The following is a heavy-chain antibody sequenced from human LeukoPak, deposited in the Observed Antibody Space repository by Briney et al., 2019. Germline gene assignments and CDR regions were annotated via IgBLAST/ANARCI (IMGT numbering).Heavy chain of an antibody. CDR1: GGSFSGYY. CDR2: INHSGST. CDR3: ARGLRHGFSPITMIVVVDY. Sequence: SGTLSLTCAVYGGSFSGYYWSWIRQPPGKGLEWIGEINHSGSTNYNPSLKSRVTISVDTSKNQFSLKLSSVTAADTAVYYCARGLRHGFSPITMIVVVDYWGQGTLVTVSS. J-gene: IGHJ4*02. V-gene: IGHV4-34*01. D-gene: IGHD3-22*01.